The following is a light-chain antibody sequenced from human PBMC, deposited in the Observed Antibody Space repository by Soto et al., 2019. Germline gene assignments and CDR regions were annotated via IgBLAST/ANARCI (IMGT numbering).Light chain of an antibody. CDR3: QQYYSTPLT. J-gene: IGKJ3*01. CDR1: QSVLYSSNNKNY. V-gene: IGKV4-1*01. Sequence: DIVMTQSPDSLAVSLGERATINCKSSQSVLYSSNNKNYLAWYRQKPGQPPKLLIYWASTQESGVPDRFSGSGSGTDFTLTISSLQAEDVAVYYCQQYYSTPLTFGPGTKVDIK. CDR2: WAS.